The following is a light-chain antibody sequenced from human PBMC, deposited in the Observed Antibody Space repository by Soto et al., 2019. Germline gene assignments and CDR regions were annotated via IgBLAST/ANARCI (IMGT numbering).Light chain of an antibody. CDR1: SSDVGSYNL. V-gene: IGLV2-23*02. Sequence: QSVLTQPASVSGSPGQSITISCTGTSSDVGSYNLVSRYQQHPGKAPKLMIYEVSKRPSGVSNRFSGSKSGNTASLTISGLQAEDEADYYCCSYAGSRVFGGGTKLTVL. CDR2: EVS. CDR3: CSYAGSRV. J-gene: IGLJ3*02.